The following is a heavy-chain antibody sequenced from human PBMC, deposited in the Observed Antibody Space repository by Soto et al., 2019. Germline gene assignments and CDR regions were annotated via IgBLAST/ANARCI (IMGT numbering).Heavy chain of an antibody. D-gene: IGHD2-21*01. CDR2: ITSNGGNT. V-gene: IGHV3-64*01. J-gene: IGHJ6*02. Sequence: EVQLVESGGGLVQPGGSLRLSCAASGFTFSSYAMHWVRQAPGKGLEYVSVITSNGGNTDYASFVKGRFTISRDNSKNTPYLQMGSLRAEDMAVYYWARRIPFGYGMDVWGPGTTVTVSS. CDR3: ARRIPFGYGMDV. CDR1: GFTFSSYA.